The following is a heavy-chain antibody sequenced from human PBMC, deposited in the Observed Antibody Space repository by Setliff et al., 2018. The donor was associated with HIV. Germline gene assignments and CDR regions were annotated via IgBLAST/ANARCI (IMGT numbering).Heavy chain of an antibody. V-gene: IGHV4-34*01. J-gene: IGHJ4*02. CDR1: GVSFSGYS. D-gene: IGHD1-26*01. Sequence: ETLSLTCAVYGVSFSGYSWSWIRQPPGKGLEWIGEIFHNGTINCNPSLKSRVALSIDTFKSQISLNMTSLTTADTAIYYCGRGPHIVGAPWAVIDYWAQGKPVTVSS. CDR2: IFHNGTI. CDR3: GRGPHIVGAPWAVIDY.